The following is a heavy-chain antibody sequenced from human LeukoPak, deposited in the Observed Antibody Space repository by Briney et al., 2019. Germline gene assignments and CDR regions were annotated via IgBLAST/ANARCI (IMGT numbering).Heavy chain of an antibody. J-gene: IGHJ4*02. CDR3: ARDQEAFDY. CDR1: GYSFTSNY. Sequence: ASVKVSCKASGYSFTSNYIRWVRQAPGQGLEWMGMIYPRDGSTSYAQKFQGRVTVTRDASTSTVRMELSGLRSEDTAVYYCARDQEAFDYWGQGTLVTVSS. V-gene: IGHV1-46*01. CDR2: IYPRDGST.